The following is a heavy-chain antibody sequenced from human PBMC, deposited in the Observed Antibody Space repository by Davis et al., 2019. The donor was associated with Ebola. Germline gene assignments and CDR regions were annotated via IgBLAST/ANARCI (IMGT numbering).Heavy chain of an antibody. CDR3: ARVLPVFGVVGNYYYGMDV. V-gene: IGHV3-23*01. CDR2: ISGSGGST. Sequence: GESLKISCAASGFTFSSYAMSWVRLAPGKGLEWVSAISGSGGSTYYADSVKGRFTISRDNSKNTLYLQMNSLRAEDTAVYYCARVLPVFGVVGNYYYGMDVWGQGTTVTVSS. D-gene: IGHD3-3*01. CDR1: GFTFSSYA. J-gene: IGHJ6*02.